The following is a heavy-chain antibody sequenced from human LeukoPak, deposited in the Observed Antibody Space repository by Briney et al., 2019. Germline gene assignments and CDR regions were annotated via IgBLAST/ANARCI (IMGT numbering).Heavy chain of an antibody. J-gene: IGHJ6*02. V-gene: IGHV3-30*18. CDR3: AKILYSGSWAGYYCGMDV. CDR1: GFTFSNYG. D-gene: IGHD6-13*01. CDR2: ISYDGSNK. Sequence: GGSLRLSCAASGFTFSNYGMHWVRQAPGKGLEWVAVISYDGSNKYYADSVKGRFTISRDNSKNTLYLQMNSLRAEDTAVYYCAKILYSGSWAGYYCGMDVWGQGTTVTVSS.